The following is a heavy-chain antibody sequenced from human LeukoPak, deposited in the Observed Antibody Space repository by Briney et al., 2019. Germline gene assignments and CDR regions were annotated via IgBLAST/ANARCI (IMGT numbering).Heavy chain of an antibody. CDR2: INHSGST. J-gene: IGHJ5*02. CDR1: GGSFSGYY. V-gene: IGHV4-34*01. CDR3: ASTERCSTTCPLDP. Sequence: SETLSLTCAVYGGSFSGYYWSWIRQPPGKGLEWIGEINHSGSTNYNPSLKSRVTISLDTSKKQFSLKLSSVTAADTAVYYCASTERCSTTCPLDPWGQGTLVTVSS. D-gene: IGHD2-2*01.